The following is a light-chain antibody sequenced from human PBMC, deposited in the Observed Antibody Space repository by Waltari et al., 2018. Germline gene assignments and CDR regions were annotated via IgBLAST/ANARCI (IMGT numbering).Light chain of an antibody. V-gene: IGLV5-37*01. CDR2: YKSDSEK. J-gene: IGLJ3*02. CDR3: MFWPSNVWV. Sequence: QPVLTQPPSSSASPGESASTTCTLPSDINVGDFNIYWYQQKPGSPPRFLLYYKSDSEKAQGSGVPSRFSGSKDASANAGILLISGLQSEDEADYYCMFWPSNVWVFGGGTKLTVL. CDR1: SDINVGDFN.